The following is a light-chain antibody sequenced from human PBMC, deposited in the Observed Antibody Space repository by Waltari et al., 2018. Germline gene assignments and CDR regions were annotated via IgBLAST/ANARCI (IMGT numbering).Light chain of an antibody. CDR2: GKN. J-gene: IGLJ1*01. Sequence: QEKPRLAPVLVIYGKNNRPSGIPVLFSCSSSWNTSSLIITGAQAEDEADYYCCSRESSGNHYVFGSGTKVTVL. V-gene: IGLV3-19*01. CDR3: CSRESSGNHYV.